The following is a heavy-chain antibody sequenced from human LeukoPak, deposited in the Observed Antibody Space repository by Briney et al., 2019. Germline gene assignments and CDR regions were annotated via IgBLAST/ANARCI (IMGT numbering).Heavy chain of an antibody. V-gene: IGHV3-30*04. D-gene: IGHD5-18*01. Sequence: GGSLRLSCAASGFTFSSYAMHWVRQAPGKGLEWVAVISYDGSNKYYADSVKGRFTISRDNSKNTLYLQMNSLRAEDTAVYYCARDGGYSYGYNYMDVWGKGTTVTVSS. CDR2: ISYDGSNK. J-gene: IGHJ6*03. CDR3: ARDGGYSYGYNYMDV. CDR1: GFTFSSYA.